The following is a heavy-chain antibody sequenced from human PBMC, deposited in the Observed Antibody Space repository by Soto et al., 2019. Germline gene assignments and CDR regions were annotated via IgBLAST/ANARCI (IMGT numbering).Heavy chain of an antibody. CDR2: INHSGSA. Sequence: QVLLQQWGAGLLKPSETLSLTCAVYGGSLSGNYWTWIRQSPGKGLEWIGNINHSGSAIYNPSLKSRVTISVGTSNNQFFRELSSVTAADTAVYYCARARADYYGSENYYKGGFYYFDHWGEGTLVTVSS. CDR3: ARARADYYGSENYYKGGFYYFDH. J-gene: IGHJ4*02. CDR1: GGSLSGNY. V-gene: IGHV4-34*01. D-gene: IGHD3-10*01.